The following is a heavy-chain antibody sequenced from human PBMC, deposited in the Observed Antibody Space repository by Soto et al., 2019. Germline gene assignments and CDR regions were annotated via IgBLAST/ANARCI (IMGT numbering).Heavy chain of an antibody. Sequence: QVQLVESGGGVVQPGGSLRLSCAASGFTFSTYGMHWVRQAPGKGLEWVAVISYDGSNKYYADSVKGRFTISRDNSKNTLYLQMNSLRAEDTAVYYCARDNRETYYDFWSGPNHFDYWGQGTLVTVSS. CDR2: ISYDGSNK. V-gene: IGHV3-30*03. J-gene: IGHJ4*02. CDR1: GFTFSTYG. CDR3: ARDNRETYYDFWSGPNHFDY. D-gene: IGHD3-3*01.